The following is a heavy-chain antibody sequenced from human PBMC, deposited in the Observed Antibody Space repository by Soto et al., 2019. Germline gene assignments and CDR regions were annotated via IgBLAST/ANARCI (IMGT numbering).Heavy chain of an antibody. CDR2: ISYGGSNK. Sequence: PGESLKISCAASGFTFSSYAMHWVRQAPGKGLEWVAVISYGGSNKYYADSVKGRFTISRDNSKNTLYLQMNSLRAEDTAVYYCARDWPTFYYGSGSPRGLFDYWGQGTLVTVSS. V-gene: IGHV3-30-3*01. D-gene: IGHD3-10*01. J-gene: IGHJ4*02. CDR3: ARDWPTFYYGSGSPRGLFDY. CDR1: GFTFSSYA.